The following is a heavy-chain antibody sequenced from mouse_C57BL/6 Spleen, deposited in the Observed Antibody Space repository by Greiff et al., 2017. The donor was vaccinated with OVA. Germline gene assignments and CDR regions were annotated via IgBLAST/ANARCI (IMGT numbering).Heavy chain of an antibody. CDR2: IHPNSGST. CDR1: GYTFTSYW. V-gene: IGHV1-64*01. Sequence: QVHVKQPGAELVKPGASVKLSCKASGYTFTSYWMHWVKQRPGQGLEWIGMIHPNSGSTNYNEKFKSKATLTVDKSSSTAYMQLSSLTSEDSAVYYCARGVSDYGDYWGQGTTLTVSS. CDR3: ARGVSDYGDY. D-gene: IGHD2-4*01. J-gene: IGHJ2*01.